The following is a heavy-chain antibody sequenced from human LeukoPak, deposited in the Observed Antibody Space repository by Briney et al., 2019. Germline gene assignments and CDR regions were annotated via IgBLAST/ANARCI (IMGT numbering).Heavy chain of an antibody. CDR3: ASARSGEYQLLSDY. D-gene: IGHD2-2*01. V-gene: IGHV4-30-4*01. Sequence: PSETLSLTCTVSGGSISSGDYYWRWIRQPPGKGLEWIGYIYYSGSTYYNPSLKSRVTISVDTSKNLFSLKLSSVTAADTAVYYCASARSGEYQLLSDYWGQGTLVTVSS. CDR2: IYYSGST. CDR1: GGSISSGDYY. J-gene: IGHJ4*02.